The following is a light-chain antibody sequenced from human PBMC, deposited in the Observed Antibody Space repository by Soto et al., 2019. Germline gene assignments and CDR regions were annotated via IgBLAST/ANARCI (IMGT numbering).Light chain of an antibody. CDR3: CSYAGSYPVV. Sequence: QSALTQPRSVSGSPGQSVTISCTGTSSDVGRYNYVSWYQQHPGEAPKLMIYDVTKRPSGVPDRFSGSKSGNTASLTISGLQADDEADYYCCSYAGSYPVVFGGGTKLTVL. V-gene: IGLV2-11*01. CDR2: DVT. J-gene: IGLJ2*01. CDR1: SSDVGRYNY.